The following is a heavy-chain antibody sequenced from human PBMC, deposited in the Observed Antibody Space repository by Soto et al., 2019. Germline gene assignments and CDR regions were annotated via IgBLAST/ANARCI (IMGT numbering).Heavy chain of an antibody. J-gene: IGHJ2*01. CDR1: GDSIGNFY. Sequence: SETLSLTCAISGDSIGNFYWSWIRQPAGKGLESLGRLSASGRTNYSPSLQSRVTMSLDRSKNRFSLRLTSVSAADTAVYFCARGMGRYFDIWGRGTLVTSPQ. CDR2: LSASGRT. CDR3: ARGMGRYFDI. V-gene: IGHV4-4*07. D-gene: IGHD2-8*01.